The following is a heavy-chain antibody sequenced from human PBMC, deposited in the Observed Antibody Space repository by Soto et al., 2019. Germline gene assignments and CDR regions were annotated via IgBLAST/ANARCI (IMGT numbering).Heavy chain of an antibody. D-gene: IGHD1-26*01. V-gene: IGHV1-18*01. Sequence: ASVKVSCKGAGYTFTRYGISWVRQAPGQGLEWMGRISAYNGNTNYAQKLQGRVTMTTDTSTSTAYMELRSLRSDDTAVYYCARDRLGELLKRSAAFDIWGQGTMVTVSS. J-gene: IGHJ3*02. CDR2: ISAYNGNT. CDR1: GYTFTRYG. CDR3: ARDRLGELLKRSAAFDI.